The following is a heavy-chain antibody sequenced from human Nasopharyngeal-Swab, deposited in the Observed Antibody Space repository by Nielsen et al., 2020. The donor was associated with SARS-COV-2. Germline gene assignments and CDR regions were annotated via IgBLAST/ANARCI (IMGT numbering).Heavy chain of an antibody. D-gene: IGHD2-21*01. CDR3: ARDVSDSDLDY. J-gene: IGHJ4*02. CDR2: INTHTGDP. V-gene: IGHV7-4-1*02. CDR1: GYTFTTYA. Sequence: ASVKVSCKASGYTFTTYALNWVRQAPGQGLQWMGWINTHTGDPTYAQGFTGRYVFSLDTSVSTAYLQTTRLTADDTAVYYCARDVSDSDLDYWGQGTLVTVSS.